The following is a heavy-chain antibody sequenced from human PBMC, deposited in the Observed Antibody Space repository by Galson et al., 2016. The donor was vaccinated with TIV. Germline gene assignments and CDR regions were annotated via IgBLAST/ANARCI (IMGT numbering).Heavy chain of an antibody. CDR2: IDPNSGGT. V-gene: IGHV1-2*02. CDR3: ARSERCSYTCFDY. J-gene: IGHJ4*02. Sequence: PVKVSCKASGYPLIGYFMHWVRQAPGQGLEWMGCIDPNSGGTEYAQKFQGRITMTRDKSIGTAYMELNRLRSDDTALYFCARSERCSYTCFDYWGRGTLVTVSS. CDR1: GYPLIGYF. D-gene: IGHD2-2*02.